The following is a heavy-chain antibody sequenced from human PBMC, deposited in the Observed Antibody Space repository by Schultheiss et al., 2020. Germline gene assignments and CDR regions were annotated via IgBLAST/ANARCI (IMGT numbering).Heavy chain of an antibody. CDR1: GGTFSSYA. CDR3: ARNIAAAGISGYYYYMDV. V-gene: IGHV1-69*05. J-gene: IGHJ6*03. Sequence: SVKVSCKASGGTFSSYAISWVRQAPGQGLEWMGGIIPIFGTANYAQKFQGRVTLTTDTPTRTAYMELRSLRPDDTAVYYCARNIAAAGISGYYYYMDVWGKGTTVTVSS. D-gene: IGHD6-13*01. CDR2: IIPIFGTA.